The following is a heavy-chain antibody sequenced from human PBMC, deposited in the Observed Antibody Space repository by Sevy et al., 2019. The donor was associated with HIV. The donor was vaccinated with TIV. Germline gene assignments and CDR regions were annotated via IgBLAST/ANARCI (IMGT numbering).Heavy chain of an antibody. D-gene: IGHD6-6*01. CDR2: IYYSGST. J-gene: IGHJ6*02. V-gene: IGHV4-59*01. CDR3: ARGSSSSSSLYYYYGMDV. CDR1: GGSISSYY. Sequence: SDTLSLTCTVSGGSISSYYWSWIRQPPGKGLEWIGYIYYSGSTNYNPSLKSRVTISVDTSKNQFSLKLSSVTAADTAVYYCARGSSSSSSLYYYYGMDVWGQGTTVTVSS.